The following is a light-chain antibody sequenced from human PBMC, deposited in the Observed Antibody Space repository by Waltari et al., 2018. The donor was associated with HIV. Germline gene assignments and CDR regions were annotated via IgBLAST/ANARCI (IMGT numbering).Light chain of an antibody. CDR1: NTEAGEYKT. J-gene: IGLJ3*02. Sequence: QCALSQPASVSVSLGQPIAIACTGTNTEAGEYKTVSWYQQHPGTAPNLVIYDVTNRPSTVSVRFSGSKSGNTASLTISGLQAEDEADYYCSSYTGTGTWVFGGGTKVTVL. CDR2: DVT. CDR3: SSYTGTGTWV. V-gene: IGLV2-14*03.